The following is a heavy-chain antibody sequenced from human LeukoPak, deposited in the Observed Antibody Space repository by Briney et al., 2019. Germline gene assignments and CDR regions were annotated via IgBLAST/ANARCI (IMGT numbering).Heavy chain of an antibody. J-gene: IGHJ4*02. CDR1: GFTFSTYT. Sequence: GSLRLSCAASGFTFSTYTMNWVRQAPGKGLEWIGSIYYSGSTYYNPSLKSRVTISVDTSKNQFSLRLSSVTAADTAVYYCARQPPYRYCSGGSCQEYYFDYWAREPWSPSPQ. CDR2: IYYSGST. CDR3: ARQPPYRYCSGGSCQEYYFDY. V-gene: IGHV4-39*07. D-gene: IGHD2-15*01.